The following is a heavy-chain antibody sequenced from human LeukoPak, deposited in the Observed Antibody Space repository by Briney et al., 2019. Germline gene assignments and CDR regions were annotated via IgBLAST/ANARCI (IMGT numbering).Heavy chain of an antibody. CDR1: GGSFSGHY. V-gene: IGHV4-34*01. CDR2: INQSGST. D-gene: IGHD3-10*01. Sequence: SETLSLTCAVYGGSFSGHYWRWIRQPPGKGLEWIGEINQSGSTNYNPSLKSRVTISVETSKNQFSLKLSSVTAADTAVYYCAGWRTTYGYYWGQGTLVTVSS. J-gene: IGHJ4*02. CDR3: AGWRTTYGYY.